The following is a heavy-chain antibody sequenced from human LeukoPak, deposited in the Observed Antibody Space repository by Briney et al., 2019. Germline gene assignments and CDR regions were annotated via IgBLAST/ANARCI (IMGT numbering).Heavy chain of an antibody. V-gene: IGHV3-30-3*01. CDR1: GFTFSSYA. Sequence: PGGSLRLSCAASGFTFSSYAMHWVRQAPGKGLEWGAVISYDGSNKYYADSVKGRFTISRDNSKNTLYLQRNSLRAEDTAVYYCARGYGDSEGWFDPWGQGTLVPVSS. CDR3: ARGYGDSEGWFDP. CDR2: ISYDGSNK. D-gene: IGHD4-17*01. J-gene: IGHJ5*02.